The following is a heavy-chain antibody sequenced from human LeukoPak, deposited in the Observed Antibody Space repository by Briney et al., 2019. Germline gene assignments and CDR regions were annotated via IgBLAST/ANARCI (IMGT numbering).Heavy chain of an antibody. J-gene: IGHJ4*02. V-gene: IGHV3-7*01. CDR2: IKSDGSEK. D-gene: IGHD6-13*01. CDR3: ARAGPSSSWHQFDY. Sequence: GGSLRLSCAASGFTFSDHWMNWVRQAPGKGLEWVANIKSDGSEKHYVDSVKGRFTISRDNAKNSLYLQMNSLRAEDTAVYYCARAGPSSSWHQFDYWGQGTLVTVSS. CDR1: GFTFSDHW.